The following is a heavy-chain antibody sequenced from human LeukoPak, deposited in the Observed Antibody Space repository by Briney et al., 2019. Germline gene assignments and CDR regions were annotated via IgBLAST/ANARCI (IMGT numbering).Heavy chain of an antibody. CDR1: GGSISSSSYY. V-gene: IGHV4-39*07. D-gene: IGHD1-26*01. CDR2: IYYSGST. J-gene: IGHJ6*03. Sequence: PSETLSLTCTVSGGSISSSSYYWGWIRQPPGKGLEWIGSIYYSGSTYYNPSLKSRVTISVDTSKNQFSLKLSSVTAADTAVYYCARAVSGSIRWGYYYMDVWGKGTTVTVSS. CDR3: ARAVSGSIRWGYYYMDV.